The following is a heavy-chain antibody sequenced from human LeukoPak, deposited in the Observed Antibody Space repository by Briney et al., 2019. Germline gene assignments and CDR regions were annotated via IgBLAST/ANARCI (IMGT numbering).Heavy chain of an antibody. Sequence: SETLSLTCTVSGGSISSYYWSWIRQPPGKGLEWIGYIYYSGSTNYNPSLKSRVTISVDTSKNQFSLKLSSVTAADTAVYYCARDFLRYYYDSSGYYSNYHYYGMDVWGQGTTVTVSS. D-gene: IGHD3-22*01. V-gene: IGHV4-59*01. J-gene: IGHJ6*02. CDR1: GGSISSYY. CDR2: IYYSGST. CDR3: ARDFLRYYYDSSGYYSNYHYYGMDV.